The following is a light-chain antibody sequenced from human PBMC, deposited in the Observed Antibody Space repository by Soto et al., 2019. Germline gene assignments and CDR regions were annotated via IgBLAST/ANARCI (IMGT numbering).Light chain of an antibody. CDR3: SSYAGSKNFV. Sequence: QSALTQPPSASGSPGQSVTISCTGTSSDVGGYNYVSWYKQHPCKAPRLMIYEVSKRPSGVPDRFSGSKSGSTAVRTVSGPQAEDEADYNCSSYAGSKNFVFGTGTKVTAL. CDR2: EVS. J-gene: IGLJ1*01. CDR1: SSDVGGYNY. V-gene: IGLV2-8*01.